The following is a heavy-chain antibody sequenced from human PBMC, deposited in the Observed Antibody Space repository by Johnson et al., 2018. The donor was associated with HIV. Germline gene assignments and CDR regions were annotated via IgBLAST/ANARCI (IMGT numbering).Heavy chain of an antibody. Sequence: VQLVESGGGVVQPGGSLRLSCAASGFTFSSYGMHWVRQAPGKGLEWVAFIRYDGSNKYYADSVNGRFTISRDNSKNTLYLQMNSLRAEDTAVYYCAKVLDYGNAFDIWGQGTMVTVSS. V-gene: IGHV3-30*02. D-gene: IGHD4-17*01. CDR1: GFTFSSYG. CDR3: AKVLDYGNAFDI. CDR2: IRYDGSNK. J-gene: IGHJ3*02.